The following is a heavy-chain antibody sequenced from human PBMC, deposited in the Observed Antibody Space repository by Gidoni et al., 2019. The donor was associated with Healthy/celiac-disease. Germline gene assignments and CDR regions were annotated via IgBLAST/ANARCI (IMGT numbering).Heavy chain of an antibody. CDR1: GFTFSSYA. Sequence: QVQLVESGGGVVQPGRSLRLSCAASGFTFSSYAMHWVRQAPGKGLEWVAVISYDGSNKYYADSVKGRFTISRDNSKNTLYLQMNSLRAEDTAVYYCARHDYVWGSYRYTADWGQGTLVTVSS. D-gene: IGHD3-16*02. V-gene: IGHV3-30-3*01. J-gene: IGHJ4*02. CDR2: ISYDGSNK. CDR3: ARHDYVWGSYRYTAD.